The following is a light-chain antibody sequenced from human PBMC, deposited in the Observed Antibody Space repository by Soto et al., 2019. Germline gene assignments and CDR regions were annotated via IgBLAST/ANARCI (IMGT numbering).Light chain of an antibody. CDR3: QLYGISPH. CDR2: ASS. Sequence: EIVLTQSPATLSLSPGERATLSCKASQSVNNYLAWYQQRPGQAPRLLIYASSNRATGIPDRFSGSASGTDFTLTINRLEPEDFAVYYCQLYGISPHFGQGTRLEIK. CDR1: QSVNNY. J-gene: IGKJ5*01. V-gene: IGKV3-11*01.